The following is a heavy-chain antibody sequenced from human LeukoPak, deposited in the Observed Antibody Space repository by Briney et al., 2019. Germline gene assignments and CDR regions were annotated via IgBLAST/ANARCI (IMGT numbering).Heavy chain of an antibody. V-gene: IGHV3-23*01. CDR1: GFTFSSYA. CDR2: ISGSGGST. D-gene: IGHD3-10*01. J-gene: IGHJ4*02. Sequence: QTGGSLRLSCAASGFTFSSYAMSWVRQAPGKGLEWVSAISGSGGSTYYADSVKGRFTISRDNSKNTLYLQMNSLRAEDTAVYYCAKLEVVPAAMWSYYYGSGSYSDYWGQGTLVTVSS. CDR3: AKLEVVPAAMWSYYYGSGSYSDY.